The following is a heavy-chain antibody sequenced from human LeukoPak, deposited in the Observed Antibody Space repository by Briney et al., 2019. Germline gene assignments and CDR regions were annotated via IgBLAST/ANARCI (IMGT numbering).Heavy chain of an antibody. CDR2: IIPILGIA. J-gene: IGHJ5*02. Sequence: ASVKVSCKASGGTFSSYAISWVRQAPGQGLEWMGRIIPILGIANYAQKLQGRVTMTTDTSTSTAYMELRSLRSDDTAVYYCARALMSGSYYWFDPWGQGTLVTVSS. D-gene: IGHD1-26*01. V-gene: IGHV1-69*04. CDR3: ARALMSGSYYWFDP. CDR1: GGTFSSYA.